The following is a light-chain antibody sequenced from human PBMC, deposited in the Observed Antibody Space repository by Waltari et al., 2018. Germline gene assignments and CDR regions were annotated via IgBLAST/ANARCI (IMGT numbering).Light chain of an antibody. CDR1: SSDVDSYNL. CDR2: EVS. Sequence: QSALTQPASVSGSPGQSIPISCTGTSSDVDSYNLVPWYQQHPGKGPKLMIYEVSKRPSGVSNRFSASKSGNTASLTISGLQAEDEADYYCCSYAGSSTFWVFGGGTKLTVL. J-gene: IGLJ3*02. CDR3: CSYAGSSTFWV. V-gene: IGLV2-23*02.